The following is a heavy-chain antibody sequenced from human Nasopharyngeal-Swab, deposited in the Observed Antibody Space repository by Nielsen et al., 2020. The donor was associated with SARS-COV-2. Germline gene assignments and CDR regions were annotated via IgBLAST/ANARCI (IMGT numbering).Heavy chain of an antibody. CDR3: ARGKRSNYFRVSPPNWFDP. Sequence: WIRQPPGKELEWIGEINHSGSTNYNPSLKSRVTISVDTSKNQFSLKLSSVTAADTAVYYCARGKRSNYFRVSPPNWFDPWGQGTLVTVSS. D-gene: IGHD2/OR15-2a*01. CDR2: INHSGST. J-gene: IGHJ5*02. V-gene: IGHV4-34*01.